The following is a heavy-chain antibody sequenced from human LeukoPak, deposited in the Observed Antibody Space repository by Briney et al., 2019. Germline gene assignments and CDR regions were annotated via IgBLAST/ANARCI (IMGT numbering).Heavy chain of an antibody. J-gene: IGHJ4*02. CDR2: INHSGST. V-gene: IGHV4-34*01. CDR1: GGSFSGYY. CDR3: ARVATGYSGGWPGFDY. Sequence: AETLSLTCAVYGGSFSGYYWSWIRQPPGKGLEWIGEINHSGSTKYNPSLKSRGTISVDTSKNHFSLQLSYVTAADTAVYYCARVATGYSGGWPGFDYWGQGTLVTVST. D-gene: IGHD6-19*01.